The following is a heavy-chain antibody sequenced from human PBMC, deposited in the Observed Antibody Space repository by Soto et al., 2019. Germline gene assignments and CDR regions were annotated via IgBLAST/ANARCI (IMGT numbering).Heavy chain of an antibody. CDR1: GDSVSRNSAA. J-gene: IGHJ5*02. D-gene: IGHD5-18*01. CDR3: ARGSAWIQANWFDP. CDR2: TYYRCKWYN. V-gene: IGHV6-1*01. Sequence: SQTLSLPCAISGDSVSRNSAAWNWIRQSPSRGLEWLGRTYYRCKWYNDYAVSVKSRITINPDTSKNQFSLQLNSVTPEDTAVYYCARGSAWIQANWFDPWGQGTLVTVSS.